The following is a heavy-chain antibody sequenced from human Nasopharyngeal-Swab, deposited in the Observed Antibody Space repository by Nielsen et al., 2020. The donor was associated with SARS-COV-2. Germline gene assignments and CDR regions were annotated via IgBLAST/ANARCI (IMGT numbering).Heavy chain of an antibody. Sequence: SETLSLTCTVSGGSISSGGYYWSWIRQHPGKGLEWLGYIYYSGSTYYNPSLKSRVTISVDTSKNQFSLKLSSVTAADTAVYYCARDKGGMATLDYYYYYYMDVWGKGTTVTVSS. J-gene: IGHJ6*03. CDR2: IYYSGST. CDR1: GGSISSGGYY. D-gene: IGHD5-24*01. CDR3: ARDKGGMATLDYYYYYYMDV. V-gene: IGHV4-31*03.